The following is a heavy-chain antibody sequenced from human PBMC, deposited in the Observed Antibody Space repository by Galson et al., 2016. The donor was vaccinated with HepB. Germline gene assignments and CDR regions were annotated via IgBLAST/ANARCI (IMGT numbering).Heavy chain of an antibody. Sequence: TRSLTCTVSAGSVSSVEHCWSWIRQPPGKGLEGIGYTYNSGSTRNNPSPESRVSISGDTSKNTFSLRLTSVTAADTAVYYCARNGIALFVFETWGQGTMVTVSS. CDR1: AGSVSSVEHC. D-gene: IGHD2-21*01. CDR2: TYNSGST. CDR3: ARNGIALFVFET. V-gene: IGHV4-30-4*08. J-gene: IGHJ3*02.